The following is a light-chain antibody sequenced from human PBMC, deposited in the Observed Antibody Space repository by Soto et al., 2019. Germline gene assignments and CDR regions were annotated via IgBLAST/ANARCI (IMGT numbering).Light chain of an antibody. V-gene: IGKV3-20*01. J-gene: IGKJ3*01. CDR2: GAS. CDR3: QQYGSSPFT. Sequence: EIVLTQSPVTLPFSPGERSSISCRASQSVSSSYLAWYQQKPGQAPRLLIYGASSRATGIPDRFSGSGSGTDFTLTISRLEPEDFAVYYCQQYGSSPFTFGPGTKVD. CDR1: QSVSSSY.